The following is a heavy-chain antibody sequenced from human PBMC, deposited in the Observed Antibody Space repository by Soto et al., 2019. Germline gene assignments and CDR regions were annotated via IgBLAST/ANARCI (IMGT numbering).Heavy chain of an antibody. CDR1: GYTFNNYG. CDR2: ISAYNDNA. CDR3: ARDLRKFGEFKLFDP. V-gene: IGHV1-18*01. Sequence: QVKLVQSGAEVKKPGASVTVSCVASGYTFNNYGLTWVRQAPGQGLEWMGWISAYNDNANYAQKFQGRVTMTTDTSTSTAYLELRSLRSDDTAVYYCARDLRKFGEFKLFDPWGQGTLITVSS. D-gene: IGHD3-10*01. J-gene: IGHJ5*02.